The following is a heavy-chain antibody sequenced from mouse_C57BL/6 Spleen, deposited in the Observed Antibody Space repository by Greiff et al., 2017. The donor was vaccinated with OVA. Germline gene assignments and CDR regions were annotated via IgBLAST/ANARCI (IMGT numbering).Heavy chain of an antibody. D-gene: IGHD1-1*01. V-gene: IGHV1-52*01. J-gene: IGHJ1*03. CDR3: ARWDYYGSRGCFDG. CDR1: GYTFTSSW. Sequence: QVQLQQPGAELVRPGSSVKLSCKASGYTFTSSWMHWVKQRPIQGLEWIGNIDPSDSETHYNQKFKDKAPLTVDKSSSTAYMPLSSLTSAASAVYASARWDYYGSRGCFDGWGTGTTVTVSS. CDR2: IDPSDSET.